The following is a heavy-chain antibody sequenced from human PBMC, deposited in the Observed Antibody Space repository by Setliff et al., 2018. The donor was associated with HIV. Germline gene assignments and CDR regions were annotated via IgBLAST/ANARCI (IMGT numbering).Heavy chain of an antibody. V-gene: IGHV3-23*01. J-gene: IGHJ4*02. CDR2: ILSTGERT. CDR3: SKELAASGLGYFDS. Sequence: LRLSCAASGFTFSNYAMSWVRQAPGEGLEWVSAILSTGERTFYADSVKGRFTISRDNSKNAVYLQMNSLRAEDTAEYYCSKELAASGLGYFDSWGRGILVTVSS. D-gene: IGHD3-22*01. CDR1: GFTFSNYA.